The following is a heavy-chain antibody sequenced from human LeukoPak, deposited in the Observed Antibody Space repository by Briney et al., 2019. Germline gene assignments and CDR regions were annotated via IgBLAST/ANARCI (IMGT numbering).Heavy chain of an antibody. V-gene: IGHV1-18*01. CDR1: GYTFTSYG. CDR2: ISAYNGNT. D-gene: IGHD6-13*01. J-gene: IGHJ4*02. Sequence: ASVKVSCKASGYTFTSYGISWVRQAPGQGLEWMGWISAYNGNTNYAQKLQGRVTMTTDTSTSTAYMELRSLRSDDTAVYYCASGYSSSGIETYYFDYWGQGTLVTASS. CDR3: ASGYSSSGIETYYFDY.